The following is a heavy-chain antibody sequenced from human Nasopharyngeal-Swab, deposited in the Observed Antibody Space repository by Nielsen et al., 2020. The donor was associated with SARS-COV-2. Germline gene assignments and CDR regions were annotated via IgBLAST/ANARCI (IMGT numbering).Heavy chain of an antibody. CDR1: GFTFSNAW. Sequence: GGSLRLSCAASGFTFSNAWMSWVRQAPGKGLEWVGRIKSKTDGGTTDYAAPVKDRFTISRDDSKNTLYLQMNSLKTEDTAVYYCTTDVAAAGSRYYYYYGMDVWGQGTTVTVSS. CDR2: IKSKTDGGTT. D-gene: IGHD6-13*01. J-gene: IGHJ6*02. CDR3: TTDVAAAGSRYYYYYGMDV. V-gene: IGHV3-15*01.